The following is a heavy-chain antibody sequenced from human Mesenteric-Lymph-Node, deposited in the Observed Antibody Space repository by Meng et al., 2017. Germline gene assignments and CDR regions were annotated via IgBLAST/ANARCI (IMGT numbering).Heavy chain of an antibody. V-gene: IGHV1-69*10. J-gene: IGHJ4*02. CDR3: ARLDLGLAH. Sequence: QVQLVQSGAEVKKPGSSVKVSCKASGGKFTSFVFNWVRQAPGQGLEWMGWIIPILGTTNYAEKFRGRLTISADTSARTAYMELTSLNSDDTAVYYCARLDLGLAHWGQGTLVTVSS. D-gene: IGHD3-16*01. CDR2: IIPILGTT. CDR1: GGKFTSFV.